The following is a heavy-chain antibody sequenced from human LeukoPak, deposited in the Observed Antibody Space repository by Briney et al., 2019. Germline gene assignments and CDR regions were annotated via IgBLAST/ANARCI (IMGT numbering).Heavy chain of an antibody. CDR2: ISSTGTYI. D-gene: IGHD2-2*01. V-gene: IGHV3-21*01. J-gene: IGHJ5*02. CDR1: GFTFSSYS. CDR3: ARETSRVPADVNGFYP. Sequence: GGSLRLSCAASGFTFSSYSMNWVRQAPGKGLGWVSSISSTGTYIYYADSVKGRFTISRDNAKNSLYLQMNSLRAEDTAVYYYARETSRVPADVNGFYPWGPGTPVTASS.